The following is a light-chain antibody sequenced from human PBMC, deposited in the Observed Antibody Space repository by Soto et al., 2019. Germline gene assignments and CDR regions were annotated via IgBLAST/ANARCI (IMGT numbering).Light chain of an antibody. CDR2: ANS. CDR3: QSYDARLSAYV. V-gene: IGLV1-40*01. J-gene: IGLJ1*01. Sequence: QSALTQPPSVSGAPGQGVTISCTGSSFNIGANYDVHWYQHLPGTGPKLLIYANSFRPSGAPDRVSASKSGSSASLAITGLQAEDEADYYCQSYDARLSAYVFGTGTKLTVL. CDR1: SFNIGANYD.